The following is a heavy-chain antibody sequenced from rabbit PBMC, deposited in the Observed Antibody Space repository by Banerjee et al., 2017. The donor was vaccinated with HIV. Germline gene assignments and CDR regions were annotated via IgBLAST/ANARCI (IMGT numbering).Heavy chain of an antibody. Sequence: QQQLVESGGGLVQPEGSLTLTCKASGFTLSSYWMWWVRQAPGKGLEWIACIGAGSSGSTYYASWAKGRFTISRTSSTTVTLQMTSLTAADTATYFCARDLAGVIGWNFGFWGQGTLVTVS. CDR1: GFTLSSYW. CDR3: ARDLAGVIGWNFGF. CDR2: IGAGSSGST. J-gene: IGHJ3*01. D-gene: IGHD4-1*01. V-gene: IGHV1S45*01.